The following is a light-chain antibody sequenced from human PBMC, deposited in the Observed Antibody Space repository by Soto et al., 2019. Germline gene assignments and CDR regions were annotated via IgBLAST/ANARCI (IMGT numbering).Light chain of an antibody. CDR3: YSYAGSSTYV. J-gene: IGLJ1*01. CDR1: SSDVGTYNL. Sequence: QSALTQPASVSGSLGQSITISCTGTSSDVGTYNLVSWYQQLPDKAPKLIIHEVNKRPSGVSTRFSGSKSGNTASLTISGLQAEDDADYHCYSYAGSSTYVFGTWTKLTVL. CDR2: EVN. V-gene: IGLV2-23*02.